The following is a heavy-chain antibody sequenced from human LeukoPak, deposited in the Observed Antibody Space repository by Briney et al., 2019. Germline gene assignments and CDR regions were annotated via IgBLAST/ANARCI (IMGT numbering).Heavy chain of an antibody. Sequence: PGGSLRLSCAVSGFTLSSYAMSWVRQAPGKGLEWVSSISSSSTYIYYADSVKGRFTVSRDNAKNSLYLQMNSLRAEDTAVYFCASQYTSSRIFDDWGQGTLVTVSS. CDR2: ISSSSTYI. V-gene: IGHV3-21*01. CDR1: GFTLSSYA. CDR3: ASQYTSSRIFDD. D-gene: IGHD6-13*01. J-gene: IGHJ4*02.